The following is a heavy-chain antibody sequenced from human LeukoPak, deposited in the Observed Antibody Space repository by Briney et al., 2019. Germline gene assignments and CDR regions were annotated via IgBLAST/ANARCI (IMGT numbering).Heavy chain of an antibody. D-gene: IGHD5-18*01. CDR2: IYYSGST. Sequence: KTSETLSLTCTVSGGSISSGGYYWSWIRQHAGKGLEWIGYIYYSGSTYYNPSLKSRVTISVDTSKNQFSLKLSSVTAADTAVYYCARGDYSYGYLRDWYYFDYWGQGTLVTVSS. CDR3: ARGDYSYGYLRDWYYFDY. V-gene: IGHV4-31*03. CDR1: GGSISSGGYY. J-gene: IGHJ4*02.